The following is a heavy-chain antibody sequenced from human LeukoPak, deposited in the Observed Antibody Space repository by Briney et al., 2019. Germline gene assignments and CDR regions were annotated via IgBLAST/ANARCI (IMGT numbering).Heavy chain of an antibody. CDR3: ARLGGIAVAGTFGD. V-gene: IGHV5-51*01. J-gene: IGHJ4*02. D-gene: IGHD6-19*01. Sequence: GEPLKISCKGSGYSFTSYWIGWVRQMPGKGLEWMGIIYPSDSDARYGPSFQGQVTISADKSISTAYLQWNSLKASDTAMYYCARLGGIAVAGTFGDWGQGTLVTVSS. CDR1: GYSFTSYW. CDR2: IYPSDSDA.